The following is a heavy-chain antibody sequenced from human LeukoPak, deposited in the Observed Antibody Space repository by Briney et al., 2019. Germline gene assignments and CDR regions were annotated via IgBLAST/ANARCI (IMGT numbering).Heavy chain of an antibody. J-gene: IGHJ4*02. V-gene: IGHV4-31*03. Sequence: PPQTLSLTCTVSGGSISSGGYYWSWIRQHPGKGLEWIGYIYYSGSTYYNPSLKSRVTISVDTSKNQFSLKLSSVTAADTAVYYCARASGAAGNFDYWGQGTLVTVSS. CDR1: GGSISSGGYY. CDR3: ARASGAAGNFDY. D-gene: IGHD6-13*01. CDR2: IYYSGST.